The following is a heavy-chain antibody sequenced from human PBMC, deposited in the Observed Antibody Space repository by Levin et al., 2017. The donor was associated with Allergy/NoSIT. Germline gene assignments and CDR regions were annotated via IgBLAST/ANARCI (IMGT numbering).Heavy chain of an antibody. V-gene: IGHV1-8*01. D-gene: IGHD3-10*01. J-gene: IGHJ6*02. CDR1: GYTFTSYD. CDR2: MNPNSGNT. CDR3: ARVIGSGTKNYGMDV. Sequence: GESLKISCKASGYTFTSYDINWVRQATGQGLEWMGWMNPNSGNTGYAQKFQGRVTMTRNTSISTAYMELSSLRSEDTAVYYCARVIGSGTKNYGMDVWGQGTTVTVSS.